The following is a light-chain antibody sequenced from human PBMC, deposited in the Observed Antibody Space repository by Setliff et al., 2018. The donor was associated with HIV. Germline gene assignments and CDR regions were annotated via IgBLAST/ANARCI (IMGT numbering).Light chain of an antibody. V-gene: IGLV2-14*03. CDR1: SSDVGGYNY. J-gene: IGLJ1*01. CDR2: DVS. CDR3: SSYTSTSTLVV. Sequence: QSALTQPASVSGSPGQSITISCTGTSSDVGGYNYVSWYQQHPGKAPKLRIYDVSNRPSGVSNRFSGSKSGNTASLTISGLQAEDEADYYGSSYTSTSTLVVFGTGTKVTVL.